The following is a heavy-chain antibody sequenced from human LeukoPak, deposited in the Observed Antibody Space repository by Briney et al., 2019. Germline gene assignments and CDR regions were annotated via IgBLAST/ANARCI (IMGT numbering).Heavy chain of an antibody. J-gene: IGHJ4*02. CDR1: GFTFDDYT. CDR3: AKAGLYDSGSYFDY. V-gene: IGHV3-43*01. CDR2: ISWDGGST. Sequence: PGGSLRLSCAASGFTFDDYTMHWVRQAPGKGLQWVSLISWDGGSTYYADSVKGRFTISRDNSKNSLFLQMNSLRTEDTALYYCAKAGLYDSGSYFDYWGQGTLVTVSS. D-gene: IGHD3-10*01.